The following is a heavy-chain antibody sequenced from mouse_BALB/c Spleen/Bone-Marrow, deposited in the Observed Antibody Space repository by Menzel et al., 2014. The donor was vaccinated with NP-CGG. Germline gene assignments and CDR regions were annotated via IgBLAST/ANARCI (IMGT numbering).Heavy chain of an antibody. J-gene: IGHJ2*01. CDR2: INPGSGGT. CDR3: ARRIYYAMGY. V-gene: IGHV1-54*01. Sequence: VQLQQSGPALVRPGTSVKVSCKASGYAFTNYLMEWIKQRPGPGLEWIGVINPGSGGTNYNEKFKGKATLTADKSSSTAYMQLSSLTSDDSAVYFCARRIYYAMGYWGQGTTLTVSS. CDR1: GYAFTNYL. D-gene: IGHD2-1*01.